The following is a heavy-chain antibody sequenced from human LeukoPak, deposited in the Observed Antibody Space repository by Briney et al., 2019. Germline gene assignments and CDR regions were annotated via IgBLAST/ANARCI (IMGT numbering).Heavy chain of an antibody. D-gene: IGHD2-15*01. CDR3: TKRIGAYALDI. CDR2: IRSKTNSYAT. Sequence: GGSLRLSCAASGFPFSGSAMHWVRQASGKGLEWIGRIRSKTNSYATAYAVSLRGRFTISRDDSKNTAYLQMNSLKTEDTAVYYCTKRIGAYALDIWGRGTMVTVSS. CDR1: GFPFSGSA. V-gene: IGHV3-73*01. J-gene: IGHJ3*02.